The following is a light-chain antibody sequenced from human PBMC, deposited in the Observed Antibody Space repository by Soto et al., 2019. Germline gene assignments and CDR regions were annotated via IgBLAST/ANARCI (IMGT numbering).Light chain of an antibody. J-gene: IGKJ2*01. CDR1: HSVSSSY. CDR2: GAS. CDR3: QQYGSSPPYT. Sequence: EIVLTQSPGTLSLSPGERATLSCRASHSVSSSYLAWYHQKPGQAPRLLIYGASSRATGIPDRFSGSGSGTDFTLTISSLEPEDFAVYYCQQYGSSPPYTFGQGTTLEIK. V-gene: IGKV3-20*01.